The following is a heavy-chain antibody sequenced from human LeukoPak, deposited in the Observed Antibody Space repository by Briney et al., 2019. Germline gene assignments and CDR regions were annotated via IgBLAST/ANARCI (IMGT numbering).Heavy chain of an antibody. J-gene: IGHJ4*02. V-gene: IGHV4-4*07. Sequence: SETLSLTCTVSGGSISSYYWSWTRQPAGKGLEWIGRIHSSGSTNYNPSLKSRVTMSVDTSKNQFSLKLSSATAADTAVYFCARGAVGATTDWGQGTLVTVSS. CDR2: IHSSGST. CDR1: GGSISSYY. CDR3: ARGAVGATTD. D-gene: IGHD1-26*01.